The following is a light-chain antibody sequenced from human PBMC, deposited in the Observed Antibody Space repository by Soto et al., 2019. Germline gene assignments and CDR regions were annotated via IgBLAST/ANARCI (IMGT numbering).Light chain of an antibody. CDR1: QTISSW. CDR3: QHYNCYSKA. CDR2: KAS. Sequence: DIQMTQSPSTLSGSVGDRVTITCRASQTISSWLAWYQQKPGKAPKLLIYKASTLKSGLPSRFSFSGSGPEFTLTISSLQPDDFATYYCQHYNCYSKAFGQGTKV. J-gene: IGKJ1*01. V-gene: IGKV1-5*03.